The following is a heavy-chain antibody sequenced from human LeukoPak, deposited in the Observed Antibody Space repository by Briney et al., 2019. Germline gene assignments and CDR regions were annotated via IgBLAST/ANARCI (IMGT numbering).Heavy chain of an antibody. V-gene: IGHV1-2*02. D-gene: IGHD2-2*01. CDR1: GYTFTGYY. J-gene: IGHJ4*02. CDR3: AAIGYCSSTSCYAGMRSYYFDY. Sequence: ASVKVSCKASGYTFTGYYMHWVRRAPGQGLEWMGWINPNSGGTNYAQKFQGRVTMTRDTSISTAYMELSRLRSDDTAVYYCAAIGYCSSTSCYAGMRSYYFDYWGQGTLVTVSS. CDR2: INPNSGGT.